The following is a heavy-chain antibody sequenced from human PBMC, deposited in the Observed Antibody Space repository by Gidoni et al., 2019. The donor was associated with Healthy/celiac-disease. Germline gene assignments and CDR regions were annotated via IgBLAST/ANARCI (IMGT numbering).Heavy chain of an antibody. V-gene: IGHV3-23*01. D-gene: IGHD3-22*01. CDR2: ISGSGGST. J-gene: IGHJ4*02. Sequence: EVQLLESGGGLVQPGGSLRLSWAASGCTFSSYAMSWVRQAPGKGLEWVSAISGSGGSTYYADSVKGRFTISRDNSKNTLYLQMNSLRAEDTAVYYCAKGLDDSSGYFFDYWGQGTLVTVSS. CDR3: AKGLDDSSGYFFDY. CDR1: GCTFSSYA.